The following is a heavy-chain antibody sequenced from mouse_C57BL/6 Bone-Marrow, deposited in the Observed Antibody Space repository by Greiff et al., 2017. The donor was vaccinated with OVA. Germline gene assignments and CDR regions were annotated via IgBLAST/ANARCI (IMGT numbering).Heavy chain of an antibody. CDR1: GFTFSSYA. V-gene: IGHV5-4*03. D-gene: IGHD3-1*01. CDR3: ARYPSGDY. J-gene: IGHJ2*01. CDR2: ISDGGSYT. Sequence: DVKLQESGGGLVKPGGSLKLSCAASGFTFSSYAMSWVRQTPEKRLEWVATISDGGSYTYYPDNVKGRFTISRDNAKNNLYLQMSHLKSEDTAMYYCARYPSGDYWGQGTTLTVSS.